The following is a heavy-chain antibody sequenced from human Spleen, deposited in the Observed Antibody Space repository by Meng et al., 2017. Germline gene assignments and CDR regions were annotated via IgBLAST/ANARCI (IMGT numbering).Heavy chain of an antibody. CDR2: IYSGGRT. V-gene: IGHV3-66*02. Sequence: GESLKISCAASGFTVSTNYMTWVRQAPGKGLEWVSVIYSGGRTYYADSVKGRFTISRDSSKNTLYLQMNSLRTEDTAVYYCARDIGLSIGSYGLRSVWGQGTLVTVSS. J-gene: IGHJ4*02. D-gene: IGHD1-26*01. CDR3: ARDIGLSIGSYGLRSV. CDR1: GFTVSTNY.